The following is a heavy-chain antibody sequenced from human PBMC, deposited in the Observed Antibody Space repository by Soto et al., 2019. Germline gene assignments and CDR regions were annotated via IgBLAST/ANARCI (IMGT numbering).Heavy chain of an antibody. J-gene: IGHJ3*02. CDR3: ARGTGVVAATQGRLAFDI. Sequence: GASVKVSCKASGGTFSSYAISWVRQAPGQGLEWMGGIIPIFGTANYAQKFQGRVTITADESTSTAYMELSSLRSEDTAVYYCARGTGVVAATQGRLAFDIWGQGTMVTVSS. D-gene: IGHD2-15*01. V-gene: IGHV1-69*13. CDR1: GGTFSSYA. CDR2: IIPIFGTA.